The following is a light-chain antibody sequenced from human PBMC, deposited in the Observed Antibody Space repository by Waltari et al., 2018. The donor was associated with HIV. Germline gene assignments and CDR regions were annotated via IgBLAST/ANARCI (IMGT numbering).Light chain of an antibody. CDR3: GTWDSSLSLYV. Sequence: QSVFTQPPSVSSAPGQKVTISCSGANSYVPNLFVPCYQQLPGRAPRLLIYDNEKRPSRIPDRFSAFKAGMSATLVITGLQIVDEADYYCGTWDSSLSLYVFGTGTTVAVL. CDR1: NSYVPNLF. V-gene: IGLV1-51*01. CDR2: DNE. J-gene: IGLJ1*01.